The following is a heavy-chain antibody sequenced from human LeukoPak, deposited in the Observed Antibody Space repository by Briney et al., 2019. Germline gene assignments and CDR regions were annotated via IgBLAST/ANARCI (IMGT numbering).Heavy chain of an antibody. CDR1: GGSISSYY. Sequence: SETLSLTRTVSGGSISSYYLSWIRQPPGKGLEWIGYIYYSGSTNYNPSLKSRVTISVDTSKNQFSLKLSSVTAADTAVYYCARDAVAGIDYWGQGTLVTVSP. D-gene: IGHD6-19*01. CDR2: IYYSGST. V-gene: IGHV4-59*01. J-gene: IGHJ4*02. CDR3: ARDAVAGIDY.